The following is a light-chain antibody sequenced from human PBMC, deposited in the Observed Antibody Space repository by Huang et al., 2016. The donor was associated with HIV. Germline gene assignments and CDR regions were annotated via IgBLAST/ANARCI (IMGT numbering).Light chain of an antibody. CDR3: QQYITSPET. V-gene: IGKV3-20*01. CDR1: QTVSSTY. J-gene: IGKJ2*01. Sequence: EIVLTQSPATLSLSPGDRATLSCRASQTVSSTYLAWYQQKPGQSPRRRIYGESSRATGIPDRFSGSGSGTDFTLTISRLEPEDFAVYYCQQYITSPETFGQGTKLEI. CDR2: GES.